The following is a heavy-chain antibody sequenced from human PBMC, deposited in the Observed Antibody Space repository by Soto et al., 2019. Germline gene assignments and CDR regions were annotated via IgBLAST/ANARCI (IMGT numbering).Heavy chain of an antibody. Sequence: QVQLVESGGDVVQPGRSLRLSCAASEFTFSSHGMHWVRQAPGKGLEWVGVIWADGSNERYADSVKGRFTISRDNSKNTLFLQMSSLRAEDTAVYYCARERSFGENHYYKDVWGTGTTVTVSS. CDR1: EFTFSSHG. V-gene: IGHV3-33*01. CDR2: IWADGSNE. J-gene: IGHJ6*03. CDR3: ARERSFGENHYYKDV. D-gene: IGHD3-10*01.